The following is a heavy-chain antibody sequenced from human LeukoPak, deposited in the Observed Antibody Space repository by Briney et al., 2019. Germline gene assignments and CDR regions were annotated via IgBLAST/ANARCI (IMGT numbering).Heavy chain of an antibody. CDR2: ISKSGTST. J-gene: IGHJ4*02. V-gene: IGHV3-11*05. CDR3: ARVRSSGSPLDY. D-gene: IGHD3-10*01. Sequence: PGGSLRLSCAASGFTFSDYYMSWIRQAPGKGQEWISYISKSGTSTKYADSVKGRFSISRDNAKQSLYLQLNSLTAEDTAVYYCARVRSSGSPLDYWGQGTLVTVSS. CDR1: GFTFSDYY.